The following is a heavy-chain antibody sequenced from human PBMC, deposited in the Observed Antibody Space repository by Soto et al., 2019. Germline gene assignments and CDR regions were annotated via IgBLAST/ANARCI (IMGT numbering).Heavy chain of an antibody. V-gene: IGHV3-23*01. CDR3: AVNTRSSSGQYSGTTPVYDH. J-gene: IGHJ4*02. D-gene: IGHD6-19*01. Sequence: EVQVLESGGGLVQPGGSLRLSCVASGFTFSIHPMSWVRQAPGAGLEWVSNLSRDGSNTYCADSVKGRFTISRDSSKNTLYLQMNTLRAENTAIYYCAVNTRSSSGQYSGTTPVYDHWGPGTQVTVSS. CDR2: LSRDGSNT. CDR1: GFTFSIHP.